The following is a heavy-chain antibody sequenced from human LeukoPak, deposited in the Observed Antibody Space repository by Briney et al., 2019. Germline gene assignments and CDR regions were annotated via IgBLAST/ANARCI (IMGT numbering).Heavy chain of an antibody. V-gene: IGHV3-21*01. J-gene: IGHJ6*02. D-gene: IGHD3-22*01. CDR2: ISISSSYI. CDR1: GCTISSYA. CDR3: ASLDGSGYYDGSGYYCYGMGV. Sequence: GTLRLSCAVSGCTISSYAMSWVRKSPGKGLDWVSSISISSSYIYYADPTKGRFTTSRDNTKNSQFLQMHGPTADDTAVYYWASLDGSGYYDGSGYYCYGMGVWGQGTTVTVSS.